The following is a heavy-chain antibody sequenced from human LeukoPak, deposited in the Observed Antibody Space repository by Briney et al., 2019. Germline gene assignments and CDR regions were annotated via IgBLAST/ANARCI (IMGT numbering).Heavy chain of an antibody. J-gene: IGHJ4*02. CDR1: GFTFSSYA. CDR3: AKEGRLAFGYSSSWYDHDY. D-gene: IGHD6-13*01. V-gene: IGHV3-23*01. Sequence: GGSLRLSCAASGFTFSSYAMSWVRQAPGKGLEWVSAISGSGGSTYYADSVKGRFTISRDNSKNTLYLQMNSLRAEDTAVYYCAKEGRLAFGYSSSWYDHDYWGQGTLVTVSS. CDR2: ISGSGGST.